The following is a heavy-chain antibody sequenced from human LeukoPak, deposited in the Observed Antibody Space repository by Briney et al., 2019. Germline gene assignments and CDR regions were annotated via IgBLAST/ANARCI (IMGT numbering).Heavy chain of an antibody. CDR2: ISYDGSNK. J-gene: IGHJ4*02. CDR3: ARDLVGYGGGSDY. CDR1: GFTFSSYS. Sequence: GGSLRLSCAGSGFTFSSYSIHWVRQVSGKGLEWVVVISYDGSNKYYADSVKGRSTISRDNSRNTVYLQMNSLRPEDTAVYSCARDLVGYGGGSDYWGQGTLVTVSS. V-gene: IGHV3-30*04. D-gene: IGHD4-23*01.